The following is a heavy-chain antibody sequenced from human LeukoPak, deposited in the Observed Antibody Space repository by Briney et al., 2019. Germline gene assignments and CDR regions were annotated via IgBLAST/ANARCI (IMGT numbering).Heavy chain of an antibody. Sequence: SRTLSLTCAISGDSVSSINGAWNWIRQSPSRGLEWVGRTYYRSKWYFDYAESLKGRVTISPDTSKNQFSLQLNSVIPEDTAIYYCTRDLGNTGWYTFDFWGQGTLVTVSS. CDR1: GDSVSSINGA. CDR2: TYYRSKWYF. D-gene: IGHD6-19*01. CDR3: TRDLGNTGWYTFDF. V-gene: IGHV6-1*01. J-gene: IGHJ4*02.